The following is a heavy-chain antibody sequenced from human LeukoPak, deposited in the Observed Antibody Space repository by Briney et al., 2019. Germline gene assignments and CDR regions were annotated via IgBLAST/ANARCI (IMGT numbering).Heavy chain of an antibody. J-gene: IGHJ4*02. D-gene: IGHD6-19*01. CDR3: AKVLSSGWLDNFDY. Sequence: GRSLRLSRAASGFTFDDYAMHWVRQAPGKGLEWVSGISWNSGSIGYADSVKGRFTISRDNAKNSLYLQMNSLRAEDTALYYCAKVLSSGWLDNFDYWGQGTLVTVSS. CDR1: GFTFDDYA. CDR2: ISWNSGSI. V-gene: IGHV3-9*01.